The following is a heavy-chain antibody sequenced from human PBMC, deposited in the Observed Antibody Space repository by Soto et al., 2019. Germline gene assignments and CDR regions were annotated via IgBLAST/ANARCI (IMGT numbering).Heavy chain of an antibody. V-gene: IGHV4-39*01. D-gene: IGHD2-2*01. Sequence: SETLSLTCTVSGGSISSSSYYWGWIRQPPGKGLEWIGSIYYSGSTYYNPSLKSRVTISVDTSKNQFSLKLSSVTAADTAVYYCARARYCTSASCPGYFQHWGQGTLVTVSS. CDR3: ARARYCTSASCPGYFQH. J-gene: IGHJ1*01. CDR1: GGSISSSSYY. CDR2: IYYSGST.